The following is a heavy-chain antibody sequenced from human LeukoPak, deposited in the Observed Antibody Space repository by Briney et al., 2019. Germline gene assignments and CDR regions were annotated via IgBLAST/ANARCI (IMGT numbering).Heavy chain of an antibody. CDR2: ISGSGGST. CDR3: VLSLYYDSSGYYEEGYGMDV. J-gene: IGHJ6*02. D-gene: IGHD3-22*01. V-gene: IGHV3-23*01. Sequence: PGGSLRLSCAASGFTFSYYSMNWVRQAPGKGLEWVSAISGSGGSTYYADSVKGRFTISRDNSKNMLYLQMNSLRAEDTAVYYCVLSLYYDSSGYYEEGYGMDVWGQGTTVTVSS. CDR1: GFTFSYYS.